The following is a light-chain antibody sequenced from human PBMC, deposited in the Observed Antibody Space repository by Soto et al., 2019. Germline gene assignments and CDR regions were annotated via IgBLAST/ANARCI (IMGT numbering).Light chain of an antibody. CDR2: KAS. J-gene: IGKJ1*01. CDR3: KHYNSYSEA. V-gene: IGKV1-5*03. CDR1: QTISSW. Sequence: DIQTTQSPSTLFGSVGDRVTITCRASQTISSWLAWYQQKPGKAHKLLIYKASTLKSGVQSRFSGSGSGTEFTLTIRSLQPDDFATYYCKHYNSYSEAFGQGTKVDIK.